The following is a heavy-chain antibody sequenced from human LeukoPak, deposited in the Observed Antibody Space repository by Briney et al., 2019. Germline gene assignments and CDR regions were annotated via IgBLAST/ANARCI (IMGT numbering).Heavy chain of an antibody. D-gene: IGHD1-1*01. CDR1: GGSISSYY. V-gene: IGHV4-59*01. CDR3: ARGGSTGTNLNWVDP. CDR2: IYYSGST. Sequence: PSETLSVTRTVSGGSISSYYWSWIRQPPGRGLEGIGYIYYSGSTNYNPSLKSRVTISVDTSKNQFSLKLSSVTAADTAVYYCARGGSTGTNLNWVDPWGQGTLVTVSS. J-gene: IGHJ5*02.